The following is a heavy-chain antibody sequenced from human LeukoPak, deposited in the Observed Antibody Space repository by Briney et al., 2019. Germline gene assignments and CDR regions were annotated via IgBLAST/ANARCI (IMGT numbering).Heavy chain of an antibody. CDR3: ARDGRDFPFDY. Sequence: GRSLRLSCAASGFTFDDYAMHWVRQAPGKGLEWVSGISWNSGSIGYADSVKGRFTISRDNSKNTLYLQMNSLRAEDTAVYYCARDGRDFPFDYWGQGTLVTVSS. D-gene: IGHD1-26*01. J-gene: IGHJ4*02. V-gene: IGHV3-9*01. CDR1: GFTFDDYA. CDR2: ISWNSGSI.